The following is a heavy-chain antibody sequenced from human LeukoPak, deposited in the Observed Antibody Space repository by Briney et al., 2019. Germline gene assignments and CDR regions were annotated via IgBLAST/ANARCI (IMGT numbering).Heavy chain of an antibody. CDR3: ARETYSSGWTGFDY. J-gene: IGHJ4*02. Sequence: SETLSLTCAVYGGSFSGYYWSWIRQPPGKGLEWIGEINHSGSTNYNPSLKSRVTISVDTSKNQFSLKLSSVTAADTAVYYCARETYSSGWTGFDYWGQGTLVTVSS. CDR1: GGSFSGYY. CDR2: INHSGST. V-gene: IGHV4-34*01. D-gene: IGHD6-19*01.